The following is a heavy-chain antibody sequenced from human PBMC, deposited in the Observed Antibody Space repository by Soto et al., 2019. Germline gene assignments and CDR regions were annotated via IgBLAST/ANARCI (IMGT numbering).Heavy chain of an antibody. J-gene: IGHJ5*02. CDR2: IIPIFGTA. D-gene: IGHD3-10*01. CDR1: GGTFSSYA. V-gene: IGHV1-69*13. CDR3: ARAITQVRGVISNPGNWFDP. Sequence: SVKVSCKASGGTFSSYAISWVRQAPGQGLEWMGGIIPIFGTANYAQKFQGRVTITADESTSTAYMELSSLRSEDTAVYYCARAITQVRGVISNPGNWFDPWGQGTLVTVS.